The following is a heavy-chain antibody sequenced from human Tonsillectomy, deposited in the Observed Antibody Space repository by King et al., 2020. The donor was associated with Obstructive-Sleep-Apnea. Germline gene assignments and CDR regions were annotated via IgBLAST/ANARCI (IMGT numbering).Heavy chain of an antibody. Sequence: VQLQESGPGLVKPSETLSLTCTVSGGSISNYYWSWIRQPPGKGLEWIAYIYYSGSTYYNPSLKSRVSISVDTSKNQFSLKLSSVTAADTAVYYCARPADVDTAMGPFDYWGQGTLVTVSS. D-gene: IGHD5-18*01. CDR1: GGSISNYY. CDR2: IYYSGST. J-gene: IGHJ4*02. CDR3: ARPADVDTAMGPFDY. V-gene: IGHV4-59*08.